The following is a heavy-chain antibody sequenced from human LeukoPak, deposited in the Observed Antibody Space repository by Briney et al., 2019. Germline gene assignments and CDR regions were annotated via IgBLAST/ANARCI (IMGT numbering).Heavy chain of an antibody. CDR1: GFTFSSYS. J-gene: IGHJ6*03. V-gene: IGHV3-21*01. Sequence: PGGSLRLSCAASGFTFSSYSMNWVRQAPGKGLEWVSSISSSSSYIYYADSVKGRFTISRDNAKNSLYLQMNSLRAEDTPVYYCARGELLRLYHYYMVVWGKGTTVTVPS. CDR3: ARGELLRLYHYYMVV. D-gene: IGHD1-26*01. CDR2: ISSSSSYI.